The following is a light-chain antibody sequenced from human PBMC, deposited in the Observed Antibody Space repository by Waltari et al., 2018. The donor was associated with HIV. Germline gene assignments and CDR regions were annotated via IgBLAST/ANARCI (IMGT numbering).Light chain of an antibody. J-gene: IGLJ3*02. CDR1: PSNIGGNS. CDR3: LTWDDTVNGRV. CDR2: TTN. Sequence: QSVLTQPPSASGTPGQTVTISCSGSPSNIGGNSVNWYQQFPGTAPNLLIHTTNRRPSGVPDRFSGSKSGTSASLAISGLQSDDEADYYCLTWDDTVNGRVFGGGTKLTVL. V-gene: IGLV1-44*01.